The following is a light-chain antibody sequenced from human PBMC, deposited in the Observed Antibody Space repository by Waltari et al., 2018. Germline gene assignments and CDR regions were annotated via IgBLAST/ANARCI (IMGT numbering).Light chain of an antibody. Sequence: EVVMTQSPATLSVSPGGRATLSSRASQSIATNLAWYQQRRGQAPKLLIFDASTRATSISGRFSGSGSGTEFTLTISSLQSEDSAVYYCQQYNRWPPITFGQGTRLEIK. V-gene: IGKV3-15*01. CDR3: QQYNRWPPIT. J-gene: IGKJ5*01. CDR1: QSIATN. CDR2: DAS.